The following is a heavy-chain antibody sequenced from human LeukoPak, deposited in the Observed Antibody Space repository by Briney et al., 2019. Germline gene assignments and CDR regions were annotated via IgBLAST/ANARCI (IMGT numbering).Heavy chain of an antibody. CDR3: ARAVITFGGAVAKGFDC. D-gene: IGHD3-16*01. CDR2: IYTSGST. J-gene: IGHJ4*02. Sequence: SETLSLTCTVSGGSISSYYWSWIRQPAGKGLEWIGRIYTSGSTDYNPSLKSRVTMSLDTSKNQFSLNLSSVTAADTAVYYCARAVITFGGAVAKGFDCWGQGTLVTVSS. CDR1: GGSISSYY. V-gene: IGHV4-4*07.